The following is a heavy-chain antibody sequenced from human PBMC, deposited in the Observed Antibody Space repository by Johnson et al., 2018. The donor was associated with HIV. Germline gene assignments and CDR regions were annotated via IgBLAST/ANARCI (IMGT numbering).Heavy chain of an antibody. J-gene: IGHJ3*02. CDR1: GFTFSSYA. V-gene: IGHV3-30-3*01. CDR2: ISYDGSNK. D-gene: IGHD3-22*01. CDR3: ARCMIVVVITDAFDI. Sequence: QVQLVESGGGVVQPGRSLRLSCAASGFTFSSYAMHWVRQAPGKGLEWVAVISYDGSNKYYADSVKGRFTISRDNSNNTLYLQMNSLRAEDTAVYYCARCMIVVVITDAFDIWGQGTMVTVSS.